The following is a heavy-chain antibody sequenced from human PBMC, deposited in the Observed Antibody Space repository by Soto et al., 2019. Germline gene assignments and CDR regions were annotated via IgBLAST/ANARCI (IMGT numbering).Heavy chain of an antibody. J-gene: IGHJ3*02. Sequence: PSETLSLTCTVSGGSISSSSYYWGWIRQPPGKGLEWIGSIYYSGSTYYNPSLKSRVTISVDTSKNQFSLKLSSVTAADTAVYYCAAGAGIFPDAFDIWGQGTMVTVSS. CDR1: GGSISSSSYY. CDR2: IYYSGST. D-gene: IGHD6-19*01. V-gene: IGHV4-39*01. CDR3: AAGAGIFPDAFDI.